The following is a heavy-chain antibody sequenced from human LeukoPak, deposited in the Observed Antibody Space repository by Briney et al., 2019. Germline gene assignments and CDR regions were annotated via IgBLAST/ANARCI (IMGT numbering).Heavy chain of an antibody. J-gene: IGHJ4*02. D-gene: IGHD6-13*01. CDR3: ARVMSVRGQGGYFDY. Sequence: PGGSLRLSCAASGFTFGDSYMSWIRQAPGKGLEWVSYISSSGGYTNYADSVKGRFTISRDNAKNSLYLQMNSLRAEDAAVYYCARVMSVRGQGGYFDYWGQGILVTVSS. V-gene: IGHV3-11*05. CDR2: ISSSGGYT. CDR1: GFTFGDSY.